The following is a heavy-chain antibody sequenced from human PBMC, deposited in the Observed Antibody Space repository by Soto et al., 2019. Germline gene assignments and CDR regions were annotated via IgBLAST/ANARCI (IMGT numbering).Heavy chain of an antibody. Sequence: SVKVSCKASGGTFSSYAISWVRQAPGQGLEWMGGIIPIFGTANYAQKFQGRVTITADESTSTAYMELSSLRSEDTAVYYCARVNYCSGGSCSPFYYYYGMDVWGQGTTVTVSS. D-gene: IGHD2-15*01. J-gene: IGHJ6*02. CDR2: IIPIFGTA. CDR1: GGTFSSYA. CDR3: ARVNYCSGGSCSPFYYYYGMDV. V-gene: IGHV1-69*13.